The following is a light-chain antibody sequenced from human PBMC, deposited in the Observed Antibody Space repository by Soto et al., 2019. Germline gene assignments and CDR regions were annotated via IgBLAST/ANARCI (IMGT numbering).Light chain of an antibody. CDR1: QSVSSSY. J-gene: IGKJ3*01. CDR2: GAS. Sequence: EIVLTQSPGTLSLSPGERATLSCRASQSVSSSYLAWYQQKPGQAPRLLIYGASSRATGIQDRCSGIGSGTAFTLTISRLEPEDCAVYYCQQYGSSPRFTFGPGTKVDIK. V-gene: IGKV3-20*01. CDR3: QQYGSSPRFT.